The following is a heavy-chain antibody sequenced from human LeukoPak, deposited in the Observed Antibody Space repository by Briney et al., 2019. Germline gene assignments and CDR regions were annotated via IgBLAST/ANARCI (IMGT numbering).Heavy chain of an antibody. CDR3: ARARSYSCDY. CDR2: TNSDGSSR. D-gene: IGHD3-16*02. J-gene: IGHJ4*02. CDR1: GFTFSGHW. V-gene: IGHV3-74*01. Sequence: GGSLRLSCAVSGFTFSGHWMFWVRQAPGKGLEWVSSTNSDGSSRGYTDSVKGRFTVSRNNAKNTLYLQMNSLRGEDTAVYYCARARSYSCDYWGQGTLVTVSS.